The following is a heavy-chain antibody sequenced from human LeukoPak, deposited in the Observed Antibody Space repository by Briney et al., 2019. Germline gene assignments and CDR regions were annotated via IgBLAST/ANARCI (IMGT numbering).Heavy chain of an antibody. J-gene: IGHJ5*02. D-gene: IGHD3-22*01. CDR1: GFTFSSYG. V-gene: IGHV3-30*02. Sequence: GGSLRLSCAASGFTFSSYGMHWVRQAPGKGLEWVAFIRHDGSNKYYADSVKGRFTISRDNSKNTLYLQMNSLRAEDTAVYYCAKDVSLCSGYRFDPWGQGTLVTVSS. CDR2: IRHDGSNK. CDR3: AKDVSLCSGYRFDP.